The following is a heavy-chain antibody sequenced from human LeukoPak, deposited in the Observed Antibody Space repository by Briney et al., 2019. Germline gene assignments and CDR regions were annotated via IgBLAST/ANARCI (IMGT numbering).Heavy chain of an antibody. D-gene: IGHD1-14*01. J-gene: IGHJ6*02. CDR3: ARDQATTYYYYGMDV. V-gene: IGHV4-30-4*01. CDR2: IYYSGST. CDR1: GGSISSGDYY. Sequence: SQTLSLTCTVSGGSISSGDYYWSWIRQPPGKVLERIGYIYYSGSTYYNPSLKSRVTISVDTSKNQFSLKLSSVTAADTAVYYCARDQATTYYYYGMDVWGQGTTVTVSS.